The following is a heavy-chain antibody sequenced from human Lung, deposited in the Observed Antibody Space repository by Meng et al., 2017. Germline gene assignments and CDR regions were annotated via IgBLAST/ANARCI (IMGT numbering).Heavy chain of an antibody. CDR3: ARDEDISAAGKLFGDY. V-gene: IGHV1-2*06. CDR1: GNNFPDYY. CDR2: IDPKSGDT. J-gene: IGHJ4*02. D-gene: IGHD6-13*01. Sequence: LGQAGAEVKKPGASVKVSCKPSGNNFPDYYIHWVRLAPGQGLEWMGHIDPKSGDTRYAQKLQGRVTMTGDTSIGTAYMELTGLRSDDTALYYCARDEDISAAGKLFGDYWGQGTLVTVSS.